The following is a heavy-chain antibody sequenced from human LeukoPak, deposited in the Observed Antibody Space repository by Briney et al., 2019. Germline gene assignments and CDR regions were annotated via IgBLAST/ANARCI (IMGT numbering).Heavy chain of an antibody. CDR2: LSSSGDRI. J-gene: IGHJ5*02. V-gene: IGHV3-23*01. CDR1: GFTFSSYS. CDR3: AKDVGYCSSTSCYGDGFDP. D-gene: IGHD2-2*01. Sequence: GGSLRLSCAASGFTFSSYSMNWVRQAPGKGLEWVSALSSSGDRIYYADSVKGRFTISRDNSKNTLYLQMNSLRAEDTAVYYCAKDVGYCSSTSCYGDGFDPWGQGTLVTVSS.